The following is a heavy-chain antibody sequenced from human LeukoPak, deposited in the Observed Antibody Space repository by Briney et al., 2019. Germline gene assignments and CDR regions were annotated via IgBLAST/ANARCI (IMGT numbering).Heavy chain of an antibody. V-gene: IGHV6-1*01. Sequence: SQTLSLTCAISGDSVSSNSAAGNWIRQSPSRGLEWLGRTYYRSRWYTDYGVSVKGLITINPDTSKNQFSLQLNSVTPADTAVYYCVRSGSGSYDYWGQGTLVTVSS. D-gene: IGHD1-26*01. CDR1: GDSVSSNSAA. CDR3: VRSGSGSYDY. CDR2: TYYRSRWYT. J-gene: IGHJ4*02.